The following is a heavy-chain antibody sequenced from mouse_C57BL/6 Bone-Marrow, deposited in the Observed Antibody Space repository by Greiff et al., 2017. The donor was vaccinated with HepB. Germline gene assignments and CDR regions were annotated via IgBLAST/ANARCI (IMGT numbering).Heavy chain of an antibody. CDR3: AKWDYYGSSWDWFAY. D-gene: IGHD1-1*01. V-gene: IGHV1-55*01. CDR2: IYPGSGST. Sequence: QVQLQQPGAELVKPGASVKMSCKASGYTFTSYWITWVKQRPGQGLEWIGDIYPGSGSTNYNEKFKSKATLTVDTSSSTAYMQLSSLTSEDSAVYYCAKWDYYGSSWDWFAYWGQGTLVTVSA. CDR1: GYTFTSYW. J-gene: IGHJ3*01.